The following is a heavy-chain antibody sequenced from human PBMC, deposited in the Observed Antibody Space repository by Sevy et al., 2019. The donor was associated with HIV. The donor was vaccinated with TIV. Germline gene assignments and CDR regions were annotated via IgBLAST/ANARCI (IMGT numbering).Heavy chain of an antibody. J-gene: IGHJ4*02. D-gene: IGHD2-15*01. Sequence: SETLSLTCTVSGGSISSGGYYWSWIRQLPGKGLEWIGYIYYSGSTYYNPSLKSRVTISVDTSKNQFSLKLRSVTAADTAVYYCARVVGGQFLISYFDYWGQGTLVTVSS. CDR2: IYYSGST. CDR3: ARVVGGQFLISYFDY. V-gene: IGHV4-31*03. CDR1: GGSISSGGYY.